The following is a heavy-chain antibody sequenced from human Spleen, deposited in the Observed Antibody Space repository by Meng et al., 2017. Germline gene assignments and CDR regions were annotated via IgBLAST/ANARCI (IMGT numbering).Heavy chain of an antibody. CDR1: GDSISSGGYY. J-gene: IGHJ5*02. V-gene: IGHV4-31*03. CDR2: IYHSGST. Sequence: VQLQQSGPGLVKPSQPLSLTCTVSGDSISSGGYYWSWICQYPGKGLEWIGYIYHSGSTYYNPSLKSRVSISLAMSENQFSLKLTSVTAADTAVFYCARANLVRGIIDTWGQGTLVTVSS. CDR3: ARANLVRGIIDT. D-gene: IGHD3-10*01.